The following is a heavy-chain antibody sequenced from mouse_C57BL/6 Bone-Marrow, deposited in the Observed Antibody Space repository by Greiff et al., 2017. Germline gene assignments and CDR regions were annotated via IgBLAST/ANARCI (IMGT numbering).Heavy chain of an antibody. CDR2: IDPSDSYT. D-gene: IGHD1-2*01. CDR3: ARRGPLPSMDY. J-gene: IGHJ4*01. V-gene: IGHV1-50*01. CDR1: GYTFTSYW. Sequence: VQLQQSGAELVKPGASVKLSCKASGYTFTSYWMQWVKQRPGQGLEWIGEIDPSDSYTNYNQKFKGKATLTVDTSSSTAYMQLSSLTSEDSAVYYCARRGPLPSMDYWGQGTSVTVAS.